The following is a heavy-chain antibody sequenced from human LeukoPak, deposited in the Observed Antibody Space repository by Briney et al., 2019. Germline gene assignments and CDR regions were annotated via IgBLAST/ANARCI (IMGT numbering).Heavy chain of an antibody. J-gene: IGHJ3*01. V-gene: IGHV3-23*01. Sequence: PGGSLRLSCVASGFTFSSYAMTWVRQAPGKGLKWVSHINSDGDNAYYADSVKGRFAISRDNSKNTLYLQMNSLRAEDTALYYCARRGNAFDFWGQGTMVTVSS. D-gene: IGHD3-16*01. CDR3: ARRGNAFDF. CDR2: INSDGDNA. CDR1: GFTFSSYA.